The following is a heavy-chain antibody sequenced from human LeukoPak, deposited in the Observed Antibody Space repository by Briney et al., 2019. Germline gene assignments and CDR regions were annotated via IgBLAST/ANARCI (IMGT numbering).Heavy chain of an antibody. V-gene: IGHV3-23*01. CDR2: ITGTGGNT. CDR3: AKRRHDYGDYYYMDV. Sequence: GGSLRLSCAGSGFTFNTYAMSWVRQAPGKGLEWVSGITGTGGNTYYADSVKGRFTISRVNSKNTLYLQMNSLRADDTAVYYCAKRRHDYGDYYYMDVWGKETTVSVSS. CDR1: GFTFNTYA. J-gene: IGHJ6*03. D-gene: IGHD4-17*01.